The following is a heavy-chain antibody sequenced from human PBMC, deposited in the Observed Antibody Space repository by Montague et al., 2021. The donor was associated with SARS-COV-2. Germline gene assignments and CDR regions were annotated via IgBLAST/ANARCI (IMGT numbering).Heavy chain of an antibody. D-gene: IGHD2-21*01. CDR3: ARDGSLRFEMLIGPRHYYYGMDV. Sequence: SETLSLTCTVSGVSVTDYYWCWIRQPPGKGLEWVGDVLYNKGTNFNPSLKSRVAISVDTSKNQFSLKLSSVTAADTAVYYCARDGSLRFEMLIGPRHYYYGMDVGGQGTTFTVSS. CDR1: GVSVTDYY. CDR2: VLYNKGT. V-gene: IGHV4-59*02. J-gene: IGHJ6*02.